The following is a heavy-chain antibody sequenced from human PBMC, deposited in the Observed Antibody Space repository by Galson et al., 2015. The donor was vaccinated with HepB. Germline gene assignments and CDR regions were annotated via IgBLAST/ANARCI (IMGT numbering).Heavy chain of an antibody. CDR1: GFTFSSYS. CDR3: ATAYYDLNGYGMDV. Sequence: SLRLSCAASGFTFSSYSMNWVRQAPGKGLEWVSSISSSSSYIYYADSVKGRFTISRDNAKNSLYLQMNSLRAEDTAVYYCATAYYDLNGYGMDVWGQGTTVTVSS. CDR2: ISSSSSYI. D-gene: IGHD3-3*01. J-gene: IGHJ6*02. V-gene: IGHV3-21*01.